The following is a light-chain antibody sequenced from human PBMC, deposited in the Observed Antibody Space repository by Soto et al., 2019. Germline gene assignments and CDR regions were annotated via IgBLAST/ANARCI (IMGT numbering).Light chain of an antibody. Sequence: IVVTQSPATLSVSPGERATLSCRASQSARSSYLAWYQQKPGQAPRLLIYDASNRATGIPARFSGSGSGTDFTLTISSLEPEDFAVYYCQQRSNWPPTFGQGTRLEIK. CDR2: DAS. V-gene: IGKV3-11*01. J-gene: IGKJ5*01. CDR1: QSARSSY. CDR3: QQRSNWPPT.